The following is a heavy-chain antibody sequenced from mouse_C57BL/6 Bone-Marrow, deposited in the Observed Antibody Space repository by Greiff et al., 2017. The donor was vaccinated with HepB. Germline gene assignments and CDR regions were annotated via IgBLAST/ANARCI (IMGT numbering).Heavy chain of an antibody. CDR2: ISGGGGNT. CDR3: ARFYEGYDDFDY. CDR1: GFTFSSYT. J-gene: IGHJ2*01. D-gene: IGHD2-2*01. Sequence: EVKLVESGGGLVKPGGSLKLSCAASGFTFSSYTMSWVRQTPEQRLEWVATISGGGGNTYYPDSVKGRFTLSRDNAKNTLYLQMSSLRSEDTALYYCARFYEGYDDFDYWGQGTTLTVSS. V-gene: IGHV5-9*01.